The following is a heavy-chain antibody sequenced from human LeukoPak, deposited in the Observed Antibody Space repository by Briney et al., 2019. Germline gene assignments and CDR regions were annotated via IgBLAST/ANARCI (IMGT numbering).Heavy chain of an antibody. J-gene: IGHJ4*02. CDR1: GGSISSGDYY. Sequence: PSETLSLTCTVSGGSISSGDYYWSWIRQPPGKGLEWIGEINHSGSTNYNPSLKSRVTISVDTSKNQFSLKLSSVTAADTAVYYCARLTLAIPFDYWGQGTLVTVSS. CDR3: ARLTLAIPFDY. V-gene: IGHV4-39*07. D-gene: IGHD2-2*02. CDR2: INHSGST.